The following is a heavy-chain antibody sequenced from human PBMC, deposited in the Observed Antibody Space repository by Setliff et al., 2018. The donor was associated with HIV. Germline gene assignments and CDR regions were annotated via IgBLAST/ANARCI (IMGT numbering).Heavy chain of an antibody. V-gene: IGHV1-69*13. CDR3: ARARRSSMVRGTYFDY. CDR2: IIPIFGTA. CDR1: GGTFSSYA. Sequence: RASVKVSCKASGGTFSSYAISWVRQAPGQGLEWMGGIIPIFGTANYAQKFQGRATITADESTSTAYMELSSLRSEDTAVYYCARARRSSMVRGTYFDYWGQGTLVTVSS. J-gene: IGHJ4*02. D-gene: IGHD3-10*01.